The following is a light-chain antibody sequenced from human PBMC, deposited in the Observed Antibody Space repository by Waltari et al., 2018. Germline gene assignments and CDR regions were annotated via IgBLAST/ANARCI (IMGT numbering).Light chain of an antibody. Sequence: SYELTQPHSVSVSPGQTATITCSGDALPKKYAYWYQQKSGQAPVRVIYEGSKRATGMRGGFRGSSSAEMATLTISGAQVGDGSDYYCYSTDSSGMGVFCGGTKLTVL. CDR3: YSTDSSGMGV. CDR1: ALPKKY. V-gene: IGLV3-10*01. J-gene: IGLJ3*02. CDR2: EGS.